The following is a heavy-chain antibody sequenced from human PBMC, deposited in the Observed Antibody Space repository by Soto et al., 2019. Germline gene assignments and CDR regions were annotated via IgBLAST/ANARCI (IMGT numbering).Heavy chain of an antibody. Sequence: ASVKVSCKASGYTFTSYGISWVRQAPGQGLEWMGWISAYNGNTNYAQKLQGRVTMTTDTSTSTAYMELRSLRSGDTAVYYCARDPKYSGYDTYFDYWGQGTLVTVSS. CDR2: ISAYNGNT. D-gene: IGHD5-12*01. V-gene: IGHV1-18*01. CDR3: ARDPKYSGYDTYFDY. CDR1: GYTFTSYG. J-gene: IGHJ4*02.